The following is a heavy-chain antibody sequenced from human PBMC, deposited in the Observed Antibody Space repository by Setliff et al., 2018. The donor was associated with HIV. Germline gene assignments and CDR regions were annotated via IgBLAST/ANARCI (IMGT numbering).Heavy chain of an antibody. V-gene: IGHV4-34*01. CDR1: GGSFSGYY. CDR3: ARGGVVVVVAATGAPDFDY. Sequence: SETLSLTCAVYGGSFSGYYWSWIRQPPGKGLEWIGEINHSGSTNYNPSLKSRVTISVDTSKNQFSLKLSTVTAADTAVYYCARGGVVVVVAATGAPDFDYWGQGTLVTVSS. D-gene: IGHD2-15*01. J-gene: IGHJ4*02. CDR2: INHSGST.